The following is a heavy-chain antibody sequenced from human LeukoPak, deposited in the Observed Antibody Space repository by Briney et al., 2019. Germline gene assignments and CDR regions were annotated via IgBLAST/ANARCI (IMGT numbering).Heavy chain of an antibody. CDR1: GGSFSGYY. D-gene: IGHD6-19*01. Sequence: SETLSLTCAVYGGSFSGYYWNWIRQPPGKGLEWIGEINHSGSINYNSSLKSRVTISVDTSKNQFSLKLSSVTAADTAVYYCARDKRVAVAGTYIYYYYMDVWGNGTTVTISS. CDR2: INHSGSI. V-gene: IGHV4-34*01. CDR3: ARDKRVAVAGTYIYYYYMDV. J-gene: IGHJ6*03.